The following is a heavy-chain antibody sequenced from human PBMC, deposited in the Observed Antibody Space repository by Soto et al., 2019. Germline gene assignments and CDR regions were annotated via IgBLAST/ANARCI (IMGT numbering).Heavy chain of an antibody. CDR1: GYTFSSHV. CDR3: ARGTGPRFLDWLLKGYYGMDV. D-gene: IGHD3-3*01. CDR2: VNADNGDS. J-gene: IGHJ6*02. V-gene: IGHV1-3*01. Sequence: QVQLVQSGAEVKKPGASVKISCKATGYTFSSHVMHWVRQAPGQGLDWMGWVNADNGDSRYSQKFQGRVTFSRDTSPSTAFLEFSSLKSEDTAVYYCARGTGPRFLDWLLKGYYGMDVWGLGTTVTVS.